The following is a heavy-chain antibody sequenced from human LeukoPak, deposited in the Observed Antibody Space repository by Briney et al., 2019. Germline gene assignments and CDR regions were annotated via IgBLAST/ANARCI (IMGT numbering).Heavy chain of an antibody. CDR2: INWNGGST. CDR3: AKGHIVVVTAILNFAY. V-gene: IGHV3-53*01. J-gene: IGHJ4*02. Sequence: GGSLRLSCAASGFTVSSNYMSWVRQAPGKGLEWVSGINWNGGSTGYADSVKGRFTISRDNSKNTLYLQMNSLRAEDTAVYYCAKGHIVVVTAILNFAYWGQGTLVTVSS. D-gene: IGHD2-21*02. CDR1: GFTVSSNY.